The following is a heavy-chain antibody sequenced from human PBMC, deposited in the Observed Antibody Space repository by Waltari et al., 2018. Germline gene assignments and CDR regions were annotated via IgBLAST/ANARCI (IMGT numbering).Heavy chain of an antibody. J-gene: IGHJ3*02. V-gene: IGHV1-2*04. CDR1: GYTFTGYY. D-gene: IGHD3-22*01. CDR3: ARDRYHYYGSSGYRGHDAFDI. Sequence: QVQLVQSGAEVKKPGASVKVSCKASGYTFTGYYMHWVRQAPGQGLEWMGWINPNSGGTNYAQKFQGWVTMTRDTSISTAYMELSRLRSDDTAVYYCARDRYHYYGSSGYRGHDAFDIWGQGTMVTVSS. CDR2: INPNSGGT.